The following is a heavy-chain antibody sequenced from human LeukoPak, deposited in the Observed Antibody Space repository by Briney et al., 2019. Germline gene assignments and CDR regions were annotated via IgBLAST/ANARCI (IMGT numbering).Heavy chain of an antibody. CDR3: AKAKTQAMVLPGNY. J-gene: IGHJ4*02. V-gene: IGHV3-23*01. CDR1: GLTLISYA. CDR2: ISGSGGST. D-gene: IGHD5-18*01. Sequence: GGSLRLSCAASGLTLISYAMSWVRQAPGKGLEWVSAISGSGGSTYYADSVKGRFTISRDNSKNTVYLQMNSLRAEDTAVYYCAKAKTQAMVLPGNYWGQGTRVTVSS.